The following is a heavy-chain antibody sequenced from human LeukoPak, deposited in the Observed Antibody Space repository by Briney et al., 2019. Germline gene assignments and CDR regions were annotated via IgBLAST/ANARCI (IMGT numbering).Heavy chain of an antibody. CDR3: ARATYYYDSSGYLFYFDY. D-gene: IGHD3-22*01. V-gene: IGHV4-39*01. CDR2: IYYSGST. Sequence: SETLSLTCTVSGGFISSSSYYWGWIRQPPGKGLEWIVSIYYSGSTYYNPSLKSRVTISVDTSKNQFSLKLSSVTAADTAVYYCARATYYYDSSGYLFYFDYWGQGTLVTVSS. J-gene: IGHJ4*02. CDR1: GGFISSSSYY.